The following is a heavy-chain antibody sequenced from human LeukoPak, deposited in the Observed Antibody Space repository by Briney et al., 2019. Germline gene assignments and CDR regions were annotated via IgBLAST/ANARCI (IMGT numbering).Heavy chain of an antibody. V-gene: IGHV1-2*02. Sequence: PKASVKVSCKASGYTFSDYYMHWVRKAPGQGLEWMGWINPNNGDTNYAQKFQGRVTLTRDTSLSTAYMQLSRLRSDDTAAYYCAGGITTRHFYYGMDVWGQGTTVTVSS. CDR2: INPNNGDT. J-gene: IGHJ6*02. CDR3: AGGITTRHFYYGMDV. D-gene: IGHD3-22*01. CDR1: GYTFSDYY.